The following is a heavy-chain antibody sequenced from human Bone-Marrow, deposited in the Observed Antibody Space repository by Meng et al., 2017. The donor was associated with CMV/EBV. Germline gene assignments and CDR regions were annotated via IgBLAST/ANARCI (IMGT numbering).Heavy chain of an antibody. Sequence: SETLSLTCTVSGGSISSYYWSWIRQPPGKGLEWIGYIYYSGSTNYNPSLKSRVTISVDTSKNQFSLKLSSVTAADTAVYYCASGRGGSGAFDIWGQGTMVTVSS. V-gene: IGHV4-59*12. CDR1: GGSISSYY. CDR2: IYYSGST. J-gene: IGHJ3*02. CDR3: ASGRGGSGAFDI. D-gene: IGHD1-26*01.